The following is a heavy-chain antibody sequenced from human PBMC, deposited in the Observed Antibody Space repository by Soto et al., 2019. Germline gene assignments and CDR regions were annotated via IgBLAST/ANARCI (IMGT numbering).Heavy chain of an antibody. Sequence: MSLTCTVSGGSISSYYWSWIRQPPGKGLEWIGYIYYSGSTNYNPSLKSRVTISVDTSKNQFSLKLSSVTAADTAVYYCARAKGSDTAMVNGPYYYYGMDVWGQGTTVTVYS. D-gene: IGHD5-18*01. CDR2: IYYSGST. CDR1: GGSISSYY. V-gene: IGHV4-59*01. J-gene: IGHJ6*02. CDR3: ARAKGSDTAMVNGPYYYYGMDV.